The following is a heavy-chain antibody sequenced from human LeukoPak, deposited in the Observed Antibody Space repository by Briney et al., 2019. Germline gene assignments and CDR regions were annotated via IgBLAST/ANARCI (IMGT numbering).Heavy chain of an antibody. CDR1: GFTFSSYG. Sequence: ALRLSCAASGFTFSSYGMHWVRQAPGKGLEWVAVISYDGSNKYYADSVKGRFTISRDNPKNTLYLQMNSLRAEDTAVYYCAKDSSGWYFDYWDQGTLVTVSS. J-gene: IGHJ4*02. V-gene: IGHV3-30*18. CDR2: ISYDGSNK. CDR3: AKDSSGWYFDY. D-gene: IGHD6-19*01.